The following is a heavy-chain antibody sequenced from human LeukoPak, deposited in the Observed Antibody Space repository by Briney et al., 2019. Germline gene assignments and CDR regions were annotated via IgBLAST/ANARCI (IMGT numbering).Heavy chain of an antibody. D-gene: IGHD3-10*01. Sequence: ASVKVSCKASGYTFTSYGISWVRQAPGQGLEWMGWISAYNGNTHYAQKLQGRVTMTTDTSTSTVYMELKSLRSDDTAVYYCARQRAQVSEVRGLNYYYMDVWGKGTMVTISS. CDR1: GYTFTSYG. J-gene: IGHJ6*03. CDR2: ISAYNGNT. CDR3: ARQRAQVSEVRGLNYYYMDV. V-gene: IGHV1-18*01.